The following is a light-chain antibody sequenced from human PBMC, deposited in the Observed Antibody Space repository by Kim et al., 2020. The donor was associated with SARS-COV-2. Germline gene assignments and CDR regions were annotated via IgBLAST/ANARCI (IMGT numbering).Light chain of an antibody. CDR2: GAS. CDR3: QQANRFPLT. V-gene: IGKV1-12*01. CDR1: HDVSTW. Sequence: ASAGDRVTITCRASHDVSTWLAWYQQRPGKAPKLLIYGASRLQSGVPSRFNGDGSGTDFTLTISSLQPEDFATYYCQQANRFPLTFGGGTKVDIK. J-gene: IGKJ4*01.